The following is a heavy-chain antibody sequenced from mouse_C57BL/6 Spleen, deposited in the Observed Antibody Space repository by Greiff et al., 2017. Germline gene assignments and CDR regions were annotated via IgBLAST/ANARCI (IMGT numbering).Heavy chain of an antibody. CDR1: GYSFTSYY. Sequence: VQLQQSGPELVKPGASVKISCKASGYSFTSYYIHWVKQRPGQGLEWIGWIYPGSGNTKYNEKFKGKATLTADTSSSTAYMQLSSLTSEDSAVYYCARSGSSYDFDYWGQGTTLTVSS. V-gene: IGHV1-66*01. CDR2: IYPGSGNT. J-gene: IGHJ2*01. D-gene: IGHD1-1*01. CDR3: ARSGSSYDFDY.